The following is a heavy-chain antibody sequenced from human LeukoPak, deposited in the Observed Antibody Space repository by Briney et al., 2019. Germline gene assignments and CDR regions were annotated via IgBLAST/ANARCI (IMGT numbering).Heavy chain of an antibody. CDR1: GYTFTGYY. Sequence: ASVTVSCKTSGYTFTGYYIHWVRQAPGQGLEWMGWIDPNSGGTNYAQKFQGGVTMTRDTSISTAYMELSRLTSADTAVYRCATPSSSSWYGLDPWGQGTLVTVSS. J-gene: IGHJ5*02. CDR3: ATPSSSSWYGLDP. V-gene: IGHV1-2*02. CDR2: IDPNSGGT. D-gene: IGHD6-13*01.